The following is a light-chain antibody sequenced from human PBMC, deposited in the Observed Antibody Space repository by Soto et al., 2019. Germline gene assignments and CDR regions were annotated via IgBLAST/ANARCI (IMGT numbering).Light chain of an antibody. Sequence: DIQLTQSPSFLSASVGDRVTITCRASQGISSYLAWYQQKPGKAPKLLIYAASTLQGGVPSRFSGSGSGTEFTLPISSLQPEDFATYYCQQLHSYPPFTFGPGTKVDIK. CDR2: AAS. J-gene: IGKJ3*01. V-gene: IGKV1-9*01. CDR3: QQLHSYPPFT. CDR1: QGISSY.